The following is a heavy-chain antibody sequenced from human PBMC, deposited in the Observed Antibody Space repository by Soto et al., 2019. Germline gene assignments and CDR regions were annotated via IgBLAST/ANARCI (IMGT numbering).Heavy chain of an antibody. CDR2: ILGSGGT. V-gene: IGHV3-23*01. CDR3: AKHAVYGDGLWLPES. Sequence: XVSLRLSCAASGFTVSKYAMMWVRQAPGKGLEWVSGILGSGGTYHADSVKGRFTISKDNSKNTLYLQMNSLRAEDTAVYYCAKHAVYGDGLWLPESWGQRTLVTVSS. D-gene: IGHD4-17*01. CDR1: GFTVSKYA. J-gene: IGHJ5*02.